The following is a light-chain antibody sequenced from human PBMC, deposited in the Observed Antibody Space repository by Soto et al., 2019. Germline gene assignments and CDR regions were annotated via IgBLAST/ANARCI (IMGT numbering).Light chain of an antibody. CDR1: QSVTSDF. Sequence: VLTQSPGTLSLAPGERANLSCRASQSVTSDFLSWYQQKPGQAPKLLIYGASTRATGIPDRFSGSGSGTDFALTISRLEPEDFAVYFCQQRLTFGGGTKVDIK. CDR3: QQRLT. CDR2: GAS. V-gene: IGKV3-20*01. J-gene: IGKJ4*01.